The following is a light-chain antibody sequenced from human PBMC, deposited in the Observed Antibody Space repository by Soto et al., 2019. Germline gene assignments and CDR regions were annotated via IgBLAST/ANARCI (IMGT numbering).Light chain of an antibody. CDR2: GAT. CDR1: QSVSNN. V-gene: IGKV3-15*01. CDR3: QQHNDWPLT. J-gene: IGKJ4*01. Sequence: EIVMTQSPATLSVSPGERVTLSCRASQSVSNNLAWYQQKPVQAPRLLIYGATATATAIPARFSGSGSGTEFTLTISSLQSEDFAVYYCQQHNDWPLTFGGGTKVEIK.